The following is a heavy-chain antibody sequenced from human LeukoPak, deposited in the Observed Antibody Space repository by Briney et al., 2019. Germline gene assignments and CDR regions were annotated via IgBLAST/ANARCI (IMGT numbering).Heavy chain of an antibody. CDR3: ARGGYYYYMDV. V-gene: IGHV4-4*07. Sequence: SETLSLTCTVSGGSISSYYWSWIRQPAGKGLESIGHISTSGSTNYNPSLKSRVTMSVDTSKNQFSLKLSSVTAADTAVYYCARGGYYYYMDVWGKGTTVTISS. J-gene: IGHJ6*03. CDR1: GGSISSYY. CDR2: ISTSGST.